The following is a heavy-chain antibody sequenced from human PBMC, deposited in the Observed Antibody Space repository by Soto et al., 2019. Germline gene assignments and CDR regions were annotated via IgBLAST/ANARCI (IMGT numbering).Heavy chain of an antibody. CDR2: IYYSGST. CDR1: GGSISSYY. J-gene: IGHJ5*02. Sequence: SETLSLTCTVSGGSISSYYWSWIRQPPGKGLEWIGYIYYSGSTNYNPSLKSRVTISVDTSKNQFSLKLSSVTAADTAVYYCARADSSSWYVWFDPWGQGTLVTVSS. CDR3: ARADSSSWYVWFDP. V-gene: IGHV4-59*01. D-gene: IGHD6-13*01.